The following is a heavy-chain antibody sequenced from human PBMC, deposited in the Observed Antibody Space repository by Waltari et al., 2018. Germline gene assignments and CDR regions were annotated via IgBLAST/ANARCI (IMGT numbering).Heavy chain of an antibody. D-gene: IGHD3-16*02. CDR3: ARIMITSGGVIVPDAFDI. V-gene: IGHV1-8*01. Sequence: QVQLVQSGAEVKKPGASVKVSCKASGYKFFSYDVTWVRQAPGQGLEWMGWMSTNRGDTAYAQTFQDRVIMTRDTSISTAYMELRSLRSEDTAVYYCARIMITSGGVIVPDAFDIWGQGTMVTVSS. J-gene: IGHJ3*02. CDR1: GYKFFSYD. CDR2: MSTNRGDT.